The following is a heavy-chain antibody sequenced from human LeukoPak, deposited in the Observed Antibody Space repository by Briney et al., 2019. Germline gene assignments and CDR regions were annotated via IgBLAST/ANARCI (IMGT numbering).Heavy chain of an antibody. V-gene: IGHV4-59*01. D-gene: IGHD6-13*01. CDR1: GGSISSYY. CDR3: ARDYRIAAADNWFDL. J-gene: IGHJ5*02. Sequence: PSETLSLTCTVSGGSISSYYWSWVRQPPGKGLEWIGYIYYSGSTNYNPSLKSRVTISVDTSKKKFSLKLSSVTAADTAVYYCARDYRIAAADNWFDLWGQGTLVTVSS. CDR2: IYYSGST.